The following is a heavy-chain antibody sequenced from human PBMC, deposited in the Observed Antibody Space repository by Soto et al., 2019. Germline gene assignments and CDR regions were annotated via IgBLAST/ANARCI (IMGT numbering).Heavy chain of an antibody. D-gene: IGHD4-4*01. V-gene: IGHV3-30*18. CDR2: ISYDGSNK. CDR1: GFTFSSYG. CDR3: AKDETAARLQQLPYYYYYGMDV. J-gene: IGHJ6*02. Sequence: QVQLVESGGGVVQPGRSLRLSCAASGFTFSSYGMHWVRQAPGKGLEWVAVISYDGSNKYYADSVKGRLTISRDNSKNTLYLQMNSLRAEDTAVYYCAKDETAARLQQLPYYYYYGMDVWGQGTTVTVSS.